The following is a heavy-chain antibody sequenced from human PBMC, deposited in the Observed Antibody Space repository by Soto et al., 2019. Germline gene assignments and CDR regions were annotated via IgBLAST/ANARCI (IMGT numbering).Heavy chain of an antibody. CDR1: GFTFSTFG. Sequence: QVQLVESGGGVVQPGTSLRLSCAASGFTFSTFGMHWVRQAPGKGLEWVAVMSHDEGNKYYADSVKGRFTISRDYSKRTLYLQMNSLRIEDTAVYYCGSSGWPPRAYGVDVWGHGTTVTVSS. D-gene: IGHD6-19*01. V-gene: IGHV3-30*03. CDR3: GSSGWPPRAYGVDV. J-gene: IGHJ6*02. CDR2: MSHDEGNK.